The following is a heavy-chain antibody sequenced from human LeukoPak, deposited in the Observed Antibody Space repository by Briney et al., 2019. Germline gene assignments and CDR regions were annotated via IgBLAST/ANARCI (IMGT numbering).Heavy chain of an antibody. J-gene: IGHJ4*02. D-gene: IGHD2-15*01. V-gene: IGHV3-66*01. CDR3: ARDLCSGGSCQAYDY. CDR2: IYSGGST. CDR1: GFTVSSNY. Sequence: PGGSLRLSCAASGFTVSSNYMSWVRQAPGKGLEWVSVIYSGGSTYYADSVKGRFTISRDNSKNTLCLQMNSLRAEDTAVYYCARDLCSGGSCQAYDYWGQGTLVTVSS.